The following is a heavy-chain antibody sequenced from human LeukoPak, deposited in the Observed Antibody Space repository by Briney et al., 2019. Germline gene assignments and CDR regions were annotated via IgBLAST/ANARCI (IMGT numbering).Heavy chain of an antibody. V-gene: IGHV4-59*08. D-gene: IGHD5-18*01. CDR1: GDSVSGYY. J-gene: IGHJ6*03. CDR2: THHSGNT. Sequence: SETLSLTCIVSGDSVSGYYWNWIRQPPGKGLEWIGYTHHSGNTLYNPSLKSRVTTSVDTSKNQFSLKLSSVTAADTAVYYCARVKYSYGYGEDYYYYMDVWGKGTTVTVSS. CDR3: ARVKYSYGYGEDYYYYMDV.